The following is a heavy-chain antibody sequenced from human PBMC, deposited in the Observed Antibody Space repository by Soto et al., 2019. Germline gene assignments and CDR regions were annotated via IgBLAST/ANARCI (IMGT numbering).Heavy chain of an antibody. CDR3: AKWVAPTVV. Sequence: GGSLRLSCAASGFTFRNYIMNWVRQAPGKGLEWVSHISIGGSTIDYADSVKGRFTISRDNSKNTLYLQMNSLRAEDTAVYYCAKWVAPTVVWGQGTTVTVSS. CDR1: GFTFRNYI. CDR2: ISIGGSTI. D-gene: IGHD2-15*01. V-gene: IGHV3-48*01. J-gene: IGHJ6*02.